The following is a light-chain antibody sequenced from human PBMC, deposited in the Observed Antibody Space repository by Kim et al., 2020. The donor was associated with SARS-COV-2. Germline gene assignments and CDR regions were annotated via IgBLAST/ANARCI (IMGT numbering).Light chain of an antibody. V-gene: IGLV2-14*01. Sequence: QSVLTQPASVSGSPGQSITISCTGSSSDVGDYKYVSWYQQHPGKAPKLMIYDVTKRPSGVSNRFSGSKSGNTASLTISGLQAEDEADYYCNSYTTSSTWVFGGGTKVTVL. CDR3: NSYTTSSTWV. CDR2: DVT. CDR1: SSDVGDYKY. J-gene: IGLJ3*02.